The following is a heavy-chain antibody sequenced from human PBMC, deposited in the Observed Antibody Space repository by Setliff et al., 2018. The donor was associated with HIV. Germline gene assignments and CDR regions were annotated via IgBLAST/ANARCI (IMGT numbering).Heavy chain of an antibody. CDR2: IIPIFNIA. CDR1: GGTFNTYA. Sequence: SVKVSCKASGGTFNTYAMNWVRQAPGQGLEWMGHIIPIFNIANYAQKFQDRTTITADESTSTAYMELSSLRSEDTAVYYCASPHGYCPDGSCSLVGAFDFWGQGTMVTV. J-gene: IGHJ3*01. V-gene: IGHV1-69*13. CDR3: ASPHGYCPDGSCSLVGAFDF. D-gene: IGHD2-8*01.